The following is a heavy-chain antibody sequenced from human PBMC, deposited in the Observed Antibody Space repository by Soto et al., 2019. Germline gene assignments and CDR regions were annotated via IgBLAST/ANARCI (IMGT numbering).Heavy chain of an antibody. D-gene: IGHD3-9*01. CDR2: ISSSSSYI. J-gene: IGHJ5*02. Sequence: GGSLRLSCAASGFTFSSYSMNWVRQAPGKGLEWVSSISSSSSYIYYADSVKGRFTISRDNAKNSLYLQMNSLRAEDTAVYFCARRAEYDDILTGYYPFDPWGQGTLVTVSS. CDR1: GFTFSSYS. CDR3: ARRAEYDDILTGYYPFDP. V-gene: IGHV3-21*01.